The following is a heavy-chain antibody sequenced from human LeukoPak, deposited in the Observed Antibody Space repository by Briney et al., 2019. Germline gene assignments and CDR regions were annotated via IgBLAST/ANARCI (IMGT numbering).Heavy chain of an antibody. J-gene: IGHJ3*02. Sequence: ASVKVSCKASGYTFTSYGISWVRQAPGQGLEWMGWINPNSGDTNYAQKFQGRVTMTRDTSISTAYMELSSLRSDDTAVYYCARVERRQQPLTGAFDIWGQGTMVTVSS. CDR2: INPNSGDT. CDR1: GYTFTSYG. V-gene: IGHV1-2*02. D-gene: IGHD6-25*01. CDR3: ARVERRQQPLTGAFDI.